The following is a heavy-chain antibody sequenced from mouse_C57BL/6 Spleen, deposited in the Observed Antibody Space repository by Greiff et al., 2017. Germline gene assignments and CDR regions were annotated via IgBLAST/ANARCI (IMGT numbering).Heavy chain of an antibody. Sequence: EVQLQESGPVLVKPGASVKMSCKASGYTFTDYYMNWVKQSHGKSLEWIGVINPYNGGTSYNQKFKGKATVTVDKSSSTAYMELNSLTSEDSAVYYGAHGGSSYWYFDVWGTGTTVTVSS. V-gene: IGHV1-19*01. J-gene: IGHJ1*03. CDR2: INPYNGGT. CDR3: AHGGSSYWYFDV. D-gene: IGHD1-1*01. CDR1: GYTFTDYY.